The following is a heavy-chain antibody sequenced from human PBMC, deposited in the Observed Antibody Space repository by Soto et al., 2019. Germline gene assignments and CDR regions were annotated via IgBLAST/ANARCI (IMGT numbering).Heavy chain of an antibody. Sequence: ASVKVSCKASGYTLTSYAMHWVRQAPGQRLEWMGWINAGNGNTKYSQKFQGRVTITRDASASTAYMELSSLRSEDTAVYYCARDRSPDSSGWYSDYYYYYYLDVWGKGTTVSVSS. CDR1: GYTLTSYA. CDR3: ARDRSPDSSGWYSDYYYYYYLDV. CDR2: INAGNGNT. J-gene: IGHJ6*03. V-gene: IGHV1-3*01. D-gene: IGHD6-19*01.